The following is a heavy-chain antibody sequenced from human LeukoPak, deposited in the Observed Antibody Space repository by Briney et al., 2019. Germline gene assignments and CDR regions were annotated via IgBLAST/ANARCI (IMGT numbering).Heavy chain of an antibody. Sequence: GASVKVSCKASGYTFTSYAMHWVRQAPGQRLEWMGWINADNGNTKYSQKFQGRVTITRDTSASTAYMELSSLRSEDTAVYYCARCYYDSSGYLDENWFDPWGQGTLVTVSS. CDR2: INADNGNT. J-gene: IGHJ5*02. CDR3: ARCYYDSSGYLDENWFDP. V-gene: IGHV1-3*01. D-gene: IGHD3-22*01. CDR1: GYTFTSYA.